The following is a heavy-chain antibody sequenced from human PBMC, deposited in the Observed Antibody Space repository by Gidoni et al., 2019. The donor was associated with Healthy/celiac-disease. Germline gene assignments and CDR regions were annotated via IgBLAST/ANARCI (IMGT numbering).Heavy chain of an antibody. CDR2: IFANDEK. D-gene: IGHD2-15*01. J-gene: IGHJ4*02. CDR1: GFSLSNARMG. V-gene: IGHV2-26*01. Sequence: QVTLKESGPVLVKPTETLTLNCTVSGFSLSNARMGVSWIRQPPGTALEWLAHIFANDEKSYSTSLKSRLTISKGTSKSQVVLTMTNSDPVDTATYYGSRIHSSGGSEPAFDDWGQGTLVTVSS. CDR3: SRIHSSGGSEPAFDD.